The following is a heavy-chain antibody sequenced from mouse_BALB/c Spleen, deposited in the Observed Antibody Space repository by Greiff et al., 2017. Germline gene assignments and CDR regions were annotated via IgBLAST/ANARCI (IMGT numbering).Heavy chain of an antibody. Sequence: VQLQESGAELAKPGASVKMSCKASGYTFTSYWMHWVKQRPGQGLEWIGYINPSTGYTEYNQKFKDKATLTADKSSSTAYMQLSSLTSEDSAVYYCARESYDGYYPWFAYWGQGTLVTVSA. CDR3: ARESYDGYYPWFAY. V-gene: IGHV1-7*01. J-gene: IGHJ3*01. CDR1: GYTFTSYW. D-gene: IGHD2-3*01. CDR2: INPSTGYT.